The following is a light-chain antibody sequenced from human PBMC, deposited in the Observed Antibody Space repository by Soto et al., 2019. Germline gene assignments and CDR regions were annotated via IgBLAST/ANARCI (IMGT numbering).Light chain of an antibody. Sequence: QSALTQPASVSGSPGQSITISCTGTSSDIGSYNYVSWYQQHPGKAPKLMIYDVSSRPSGVSHRFSGSKSVNTASLTISGLQAEDEANYYCTSYTHSNTVVFGGGTKLTVL. J-gene: IGLJ3*02. CDR1: SSDIGSYNY. V-gene: IGLV2-14*03. CDR2: DVS. CDR3: TSYTHSNTVV.